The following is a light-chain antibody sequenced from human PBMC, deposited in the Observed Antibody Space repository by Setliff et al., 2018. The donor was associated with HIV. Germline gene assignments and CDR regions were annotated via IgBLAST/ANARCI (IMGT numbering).Light chain of an antibody. CDR2: EVR. Sequence: QSALAQPASVSGSPGQSITISCTGTSSDVGGYNYVSWYQQHPGKAPKLIIYEVRNRPSGASSRFSGSKSGNTASLTISGLQTEDEADYYCSSYAITNTLPFGTGTKVTVL. CDR3: SSYAITNTLP. J-gene: IGLJ1*01. CDR1: SSDVGGYNY. V-gene: IGLV2-14*01.